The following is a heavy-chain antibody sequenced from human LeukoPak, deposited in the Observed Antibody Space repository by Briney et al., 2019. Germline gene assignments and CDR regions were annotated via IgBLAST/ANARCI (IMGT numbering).Heavy chain of an antibody. D-gene: IGHD3-22*01. CDR3: ARDVYAVSSSGYHGDY. J-gene: IGHJ4*02. CDR2: IRYDGSNK. V-gene: IGHV3-30*02. CDR1: GFTFSSYG. Sequence: GGSLRLSCAASGFTFSSYGMHWVRQAPGKGLEWVAFIRYDGSNKYYADSVKGRFAISRDNSKNTLYLQMNSLRVEDTAVYYCARDVYAVSSSGYHGDYWGQGTLVTVSS.